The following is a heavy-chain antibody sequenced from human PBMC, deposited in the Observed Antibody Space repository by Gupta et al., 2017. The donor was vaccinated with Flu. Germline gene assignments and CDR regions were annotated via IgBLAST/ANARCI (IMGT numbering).Heavy chain of an antibody. CDR2: INVYNGDT. D-gene: IGHD3-10*01. CDR3: GRDSSRGGHNVVNY. Sequence: GLSWVRQAPGQGLEWVGWINVYNGDTHYSQNLQGRVTMTTDTATTTVYMELRNLRSDDTAVYYCGRDSSRGGHNVVNYWGQGSLVTVSS. J-gene: IGHJ4*02. V-gene: IGHV1-18*01. CDR1: G.